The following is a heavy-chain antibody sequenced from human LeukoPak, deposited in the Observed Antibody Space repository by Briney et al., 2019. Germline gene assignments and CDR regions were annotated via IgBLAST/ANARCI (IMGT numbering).Heavy chain of an antibody. CDR2: INPSRGST. V-gene: IGHV1-46*01. CDR1: GYTFTSYY. CDR3: ARDGGDGYKANWFDT. Sequence: GASVKVSCKASGYTFTSYYMHWVRQAPGQGLEWMGIINPSRGSTSQAQTFQGRVTMTGDMSTSTVSMELSSLRSEDTAVYYCARDGGDGYKANWFDTWGQGTLVTVSS. J-gene: IGHJ5*02. D-gene: IGHD5-24*01.